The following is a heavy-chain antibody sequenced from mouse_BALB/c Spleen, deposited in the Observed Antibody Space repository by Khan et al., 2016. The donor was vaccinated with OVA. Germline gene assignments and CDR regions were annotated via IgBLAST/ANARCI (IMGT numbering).Heavy chain of an antibody. CDR2: IWGDGST. CDR3: ARELRLGGFAY. CDR1: GFSLTGFG. D-gene: IGHD1-2*01. V-gene: IGHV2-6-7*01. Sequence: VQLQESGPGLVAPSQSLSITCTVSGFSLTGFGINWVRQPPGKGLEWLGMIWGDGSTDYNSALKSRLSIIKDNSKSQVFLKMNSLQTDDTARYYCARELRLGGFAYWGQGTLVTVSA. J-gene: IGHJ3*01.